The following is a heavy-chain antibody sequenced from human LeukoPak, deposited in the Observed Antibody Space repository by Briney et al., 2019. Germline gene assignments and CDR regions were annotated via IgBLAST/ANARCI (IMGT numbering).Heavy chain of an antibody. CDR2: INPSNGDT. V-gene: IGHV1-46*01. J-gene: IGHJ4*02. D-gene: IGHD2-8*02. CDR1: GYTFTSYF. Sequence: ASVKVSCKASGYTFTSYFIHWVRQAPGQGLEWMGIINPSNGDTVYAPKFQGRFTVTRDTSTSTVRMELSSLRSQDTAVYYCAREQSGGYFDYWGQGTLVTVST. CDR3: AREQSGGYFDY.